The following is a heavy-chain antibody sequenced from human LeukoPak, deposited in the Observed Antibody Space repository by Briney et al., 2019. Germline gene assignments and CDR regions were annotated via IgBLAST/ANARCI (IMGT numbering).Heavy chain of an antibody. V-gene: IGHV3-30*02. J-gene: IGHJ5*01. CDR1: GFRFSTYG. CDR2: MRYDGTHR. D-gene: IGHD3-16*01. CDR3: AKDANSLGYVPSCFES. Sequence: PGGSLRLSCAASGFRFSTYGMHWVRQPPGKGLEWVASMRYDGTHRYYGDSMKGRFAISRDNSRNTLFLLMNSLRVEDTAVYYCAKDANSLGYVPSCFESWGQGTLVTVSS.